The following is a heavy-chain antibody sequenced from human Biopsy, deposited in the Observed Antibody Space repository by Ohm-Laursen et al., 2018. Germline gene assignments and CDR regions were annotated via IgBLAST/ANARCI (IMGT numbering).Heavy chain of an antibody. D-gene: IGHD2-8*01. CDR2: INPMFGTA. J-gene: IGHJ4*02. CDR3: ARDPLNGHKHFDY. Sequence: SVKVSCNASGATFSNYAINWLRQAPGQGLEWMGGINPMFGTAKYAQRFQGRVTITADKSTSTADMELSSLRSADTAIYYCARDPLNGHKHFDYWGQGSLVTVSS. V-gene: IGHV1-69*06. CDR1: GATFSNYA.